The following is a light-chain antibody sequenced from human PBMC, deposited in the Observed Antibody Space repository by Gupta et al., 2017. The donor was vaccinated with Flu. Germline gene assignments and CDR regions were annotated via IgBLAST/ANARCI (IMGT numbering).Light chain of an antibody. J-gene: IGLJ2*01. CDR3: AAWDDSLSGRV. CDR2: RNN. CDR1: SFNIGSDY. V-gene: IGLV1-47*01. Sequence: QSVLTQPPSASGTPGHRVTIPCSVSSFNIGSDYVYWYQQLPGTAPKLLIYRNNQRPSGVPDRFSGSKSGTSASLAISGLRSEDEADYYCAAWDDSLSGRVFGGGTKLTVL.